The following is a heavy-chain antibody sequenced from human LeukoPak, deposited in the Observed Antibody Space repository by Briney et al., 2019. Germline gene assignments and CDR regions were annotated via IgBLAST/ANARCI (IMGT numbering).Heavy chain of an antibody. CDR1: GYTINNDYY. D-gene: IGHD1-7*01. Sequence: SETLSLTCTVFGYTINNDYYWGCIRQPPGKRLEWIGSMFHTGNSYYNPSLKRRVTIAIDTSKNQFSLKLSSVTAADTAVYYCAREWNYYAFEIWGQGTMVSVSS. J-gene: IGHJ3*02. V-gene: IGHV4-38-2*02. CDR2: MFHTGNS. CDR3: AREWNYYAFEI.